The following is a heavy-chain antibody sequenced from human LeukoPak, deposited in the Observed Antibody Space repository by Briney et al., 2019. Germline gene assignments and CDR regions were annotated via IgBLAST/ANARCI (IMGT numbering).Heavy chain of an antibody. D-gene: IGHD3-10*01. CDR1: GFIFSDFG. CDR2: TRYDGT. Sequence: PGGSLRLSCAASGFIFSDFGIHWVRQAPGKGLEWVGFTRYDGTNYANFVKGQFTISRDNSTNTVYLQMNSLRPEDTAVYYCAKDQFYGSGSYRWGFDDWGQGTLVTVSS. J-gene: IGHJ4*02. CDR3: AKDQFYGSGSYRWGFDD. V-gene: IGHV3-30*02.